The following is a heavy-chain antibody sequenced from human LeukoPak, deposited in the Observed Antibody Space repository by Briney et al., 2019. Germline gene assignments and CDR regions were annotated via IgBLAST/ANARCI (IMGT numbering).Heavy chain of an antibody. V-gene: IGHV1-2*02. CDR1: GYTFTGYY. J-gene: IGHJ4*02. CDR3: ATVTGYDNHFDY. CDR2: IKPNSGGT. Sequence: ASVKVSCKASGYTFTGYYMHWVRQAPGQGLEWMGWIKPNSGGTNYAQKFQGRATMTRDTSSGTGYMELSRLRSDDTAVYYCATVTGYDNHFDYWGQGTLVTVSS. D-gene: IGHD5-12*01.